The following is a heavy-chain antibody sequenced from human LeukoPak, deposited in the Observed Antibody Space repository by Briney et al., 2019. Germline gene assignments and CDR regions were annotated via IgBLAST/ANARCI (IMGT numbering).Heavy chain of an antibody. V-gene: IGHV4-34*01. CDR2: INHSGST. D-gene: IGHD3-22*01. Sequence: RPSETLSLTCAVYGGSFSGYYWSWIRQPPGKGLEWIGEINHSGSTNYNPSLKSRVTISVETSKNQFSLKLSSVTAADTAVYYCARNMVAQYYYDSSGYFYYFDYWGQGTLVTVSS. CDR3: ARNMVAQYYYDSSGYFYYFDY. J-gene: IGHJ4*02. CDR1: GGSFSGYY.